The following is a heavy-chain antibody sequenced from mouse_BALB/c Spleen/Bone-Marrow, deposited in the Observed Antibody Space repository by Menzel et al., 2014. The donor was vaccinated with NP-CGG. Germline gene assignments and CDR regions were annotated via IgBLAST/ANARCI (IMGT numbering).Heavy chain of an antibody. CDR3: ARGGEFITSAFDY. CDR2: IWAGGST. CDR1: GFSLTSSG. Sequence: VKLVESGPGLVAPSQSLSITCTVSGFSLTSSGVHWVRQPPGKDLEWLGVIWAGGSTNYNSALMSRLSISKDNSKSQVFLKMNSLQTDDTAMYYCARGGEFITSAFDYWGQGTTLTVSS. J-gene: IGHJ2*01. D-gene: IGHD1-2*01. V-gene: IGHV2-9*02.